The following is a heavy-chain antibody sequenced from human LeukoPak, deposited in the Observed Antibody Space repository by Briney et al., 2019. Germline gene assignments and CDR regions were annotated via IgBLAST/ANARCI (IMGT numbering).Heavy chain of an antibody. V-gene: IGHV3-48*02. J-gene: IGHJ4*02. Sequence: GGPLRLSCAASGFSFSGYSMTWVRQAPGKGLEWVSYISGGSSTIYYADSVKGRFTISRDNAKNSLYLQMNSLRDEDTAVYYCARPSVITTRQFYFDYWGQGALVTVSS. D-gene: IGHD1-14*01. CDR1: GFSFSGYS. CDR3: ARPSVITTRQFYFDY. CDR2: ISGGSSTI.